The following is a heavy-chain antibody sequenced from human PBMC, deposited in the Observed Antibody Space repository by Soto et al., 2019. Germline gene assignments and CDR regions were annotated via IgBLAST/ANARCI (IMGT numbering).Heavy chain of an antibody. CDR3: VKARYVSHLGYFDY. J-gene: IGHJ4*02. V-gene: IGHV3-23*01. CDR1: GFSFSSGDA. D-gene: IGHD3-16*01. Sequence: EVQLLDSGGGLVHPGGSLRLSCAASGFSFSSGDAMSWVRQAPGKGLAWVVTIDESGSGTFYADSVKGRFTISRDNSKNTLWLQINSLGADDTDRYFCVKARYVSHLGYFDYWGQGTLVTVSS. CDR2: IDESGSGT.